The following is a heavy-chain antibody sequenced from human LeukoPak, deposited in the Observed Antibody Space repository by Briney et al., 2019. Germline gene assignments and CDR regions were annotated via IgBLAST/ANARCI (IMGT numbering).Heavy chain of an antibody. Sequence: GGSLRLSCAASGFTFSGSAMHWVRQAPGKGLEWVGRIRSKANSYATAYAASVKGRFTISRDDSKNTAYLQMNSLKTEDTAVYYCTRQSYGDYTEYNWFDPWGQGTLVTVSS. D-gene: IGHD4-17*01. CDR1: GFTFSGSA. V-gene: IGHV3-73*01. CDR2: IRSKANSYAT. CDR3: TRQSYGDYTEYNWFDP. J-gene: IGHJ5*02.